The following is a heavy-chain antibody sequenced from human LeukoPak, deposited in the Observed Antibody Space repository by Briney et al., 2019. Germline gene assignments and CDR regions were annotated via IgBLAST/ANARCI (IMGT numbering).Heavy chain of an antibody. CDR2: IYHSGST. CDR3: ASQGHLYYYYYYMDV. V-gene: IGHV4-4*02. Sequence: PSGTLSLTCAVSGGSINSNNWWSWVRQPPGKGLEWIGDIYHSGSTKYNPSLKSRVTISVDTSRNQFSLKLTSVTAADTAVYFCASQGHLYYYYYYMDVWGKGTTVIISS. CDR1: GGSINSNNW. J-gene: IGHJ6*03.